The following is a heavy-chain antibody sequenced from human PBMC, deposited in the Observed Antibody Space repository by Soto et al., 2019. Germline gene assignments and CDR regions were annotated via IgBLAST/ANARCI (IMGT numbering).Heavy chain of an antibody. D-gene: IGHD2-21*01. J-gene: IGHJ3*02. CDR2: IIPILGIA. CDR3: ARASGDYIVEDAFDI. V-gene: IGHV1-69*02. CDR1: GGTFSSYT. Sequence: SVKVSCKASGGTFSSYTISWVRQAPGQGLEWMGRIIPILGIANYAQKFQGRVTITADKSTSTAYMELSSLRSEDTAVYYCARASGDYIVEDAFDIWGQGTMVTVSS.